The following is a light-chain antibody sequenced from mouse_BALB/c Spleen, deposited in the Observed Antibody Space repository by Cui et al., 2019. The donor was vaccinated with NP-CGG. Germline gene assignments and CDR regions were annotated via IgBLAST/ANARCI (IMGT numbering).Light chain of an antibody. CDR2: GTN. CDR3: ALWYSNHWV. Sequence: QAVLTQESALTTSPGETVTLTCRSSTGAVTTSNYANGVQEKPDHLFTGLIGGTNNRVPGVPARFSGSLIGDKAALTITGAQTEDEAIYFCALWYSNHWVFGGGTKLTVL. J-gene: IGLJ1*01. CDR1: TGAVTTSNY. V-gene: IGLV1*01.